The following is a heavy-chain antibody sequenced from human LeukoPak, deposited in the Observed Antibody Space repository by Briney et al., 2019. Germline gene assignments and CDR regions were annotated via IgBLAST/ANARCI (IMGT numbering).Heavy chain of an antibody. D-gene: IGHD7-27*01. CDR2: GSDSGGT. J-gene: IGHJ4*02. CDR3: ARLTGDSDY. CDR1: GESLNGHY. Sequence: SETLSLTCAVYGESLNGHYWSWIRQSPGKGLEWIGEGSDSGGTKFNPSLKSRASISAEASRNEFSRKLSSVTAADTAAYYCARLTGDSDYWGQGTLVTVSS. V-gene: IGHV4-34*01.